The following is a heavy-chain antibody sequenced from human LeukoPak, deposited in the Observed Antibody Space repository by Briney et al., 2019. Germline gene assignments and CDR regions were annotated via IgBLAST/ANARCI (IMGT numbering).Heavy chain of an antibody. J-gene: IGHJ5*02. CDR3: ARAGDYDFWSGQNWFDP. Sequence: GASVKVSCTASGGTFSIYAISWVRQAPGQGLEWMGGIIPIFGTANYAQKFQGRVTITADESTSTAYMELSSLRSEDTAVYYCARAGDYDFWSGQNWFDPWGQGTLVTVSS. D-gene: IGHD3-3*01. CDR2: IIPIFGTA. CDR1: GGTFSIYA. V-gene: IGHV1-69*13.